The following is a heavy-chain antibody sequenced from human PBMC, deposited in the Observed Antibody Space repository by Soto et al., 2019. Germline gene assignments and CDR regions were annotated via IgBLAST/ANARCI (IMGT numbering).Heavy chain of an antibody. V-gene: IGHV5-10-1*01. CDR2: IDPSDSYT. D-gene: IGHD6-6*01. Sequence: GESLKISCNGSGYIFTSYWISWVRQMPGKGLEWMGRIDPSDSYTNYSPSFQGHVTISADKSISTAYLQWSSLKASDTAMYYCARHGSIAAQNVWGQGTTVTVSS. CDR1: GYIFTSYW. CDR3: ARHGSIAAQNV. J-gene: IGHJ6*02.